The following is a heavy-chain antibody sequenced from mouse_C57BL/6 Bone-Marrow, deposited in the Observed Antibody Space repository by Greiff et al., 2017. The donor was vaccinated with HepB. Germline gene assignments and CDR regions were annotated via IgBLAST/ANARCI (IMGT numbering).Heavy chain of an antibody. V-gene: IGHV1-81*01. CDR3: VRAPILYYFDH. CDR2: IYPRSGNT. Sequence: QVQLKESGAELARPGASVKLSCKASGYTFTSYGISWVKQRTGQGLEWIGEIYPRSGNTYYNEKFKGKATLTADKSSSTAYMELRSLTSEDSAVYFCVRAPILYYFDHWGQGTTLTVSS. J-gene: IGHJ2*01. CDR1: GYTFTSYG.